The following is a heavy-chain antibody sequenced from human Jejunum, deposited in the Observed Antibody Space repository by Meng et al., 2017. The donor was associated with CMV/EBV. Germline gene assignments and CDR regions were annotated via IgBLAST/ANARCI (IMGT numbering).Heavy chain of an antibody. CDR3: VRHMYNFGVVTAIEN. V-gene: IGHV3-53*01. CDR1: GFAVTNSY. Sequence: SGFAVTNSYMGWVRQAPGKGLEWVSVTYTGGSTFYSDSVKGRFTVSRDSFNNTLSLQMNSLRDEDTALYYCVRHMYNFGVVTAIENWGQGTQVTVSS. J-gene: IGHJ4*02. D-gene: IGHD2-21*02. CDR2: TYTGGST.